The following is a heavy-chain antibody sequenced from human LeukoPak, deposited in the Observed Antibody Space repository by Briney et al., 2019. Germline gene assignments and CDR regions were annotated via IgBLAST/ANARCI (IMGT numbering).Heavy chain of an antibody. CDR2: IKQDGSET. CDR1: GFTLNYYW. Sequence: GGSLRLSCAASGFTLNYYWMSWVRQAPGKGLEWVANIKQDGSETYYVDSMKGRFTISRDNAKNLLYLEMNSLRAEDTALYYCARVDGSSSCPDYWGQGTLVTVSS. D-gene: IGHD6-13*01. J-gene: IGHJ4*02. V-gene: IGHV3-7*01. CDR3: ARVDGSSSCPDY.